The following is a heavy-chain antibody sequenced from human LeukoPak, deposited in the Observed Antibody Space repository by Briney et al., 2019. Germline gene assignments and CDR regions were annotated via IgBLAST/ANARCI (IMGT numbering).Heavy chain of an antibody. CDR2: ITSSSSNI. V-gene: IGHV3-48*02. J-gene: IGHJ4*02. CDR1: GFTFSTYS. Sequence: PGGSLRLSCAASGFTFSTYSMNWGRQAPGKGLEWLSYITSSSSNIYYADSVKGRFTISRDNAKNSLYLQLNSLRDEDTAVYYCARDLQIPAHGYSVDYWGQGTLVTVSS. CDR3: ARDLQIPAHGYSVDY. D-gene: IGHD2-2*01.